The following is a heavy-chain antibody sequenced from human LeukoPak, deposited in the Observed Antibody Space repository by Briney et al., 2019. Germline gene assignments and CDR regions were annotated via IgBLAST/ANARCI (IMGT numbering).Heavy chain of an antibody. Sequence: PGGSLKLSCVDSGFTFSSYAMQWVRQAPGKGLEWVAVISHDTEKTYYADSVKGRFTISRDNSKNTLYLQVNSLRAEDTAVYYCARDLRGSDAYYFDYWGQGTLVTVSS. CDR1: GFTFSSYA. CDR3: ARDLRGSDAYYFDY. D-gene: IGHD3-10*01. V-gene: IGHV3-30*04. J-gene: IGHJ4*02. CDR2: ISHDTEKT.